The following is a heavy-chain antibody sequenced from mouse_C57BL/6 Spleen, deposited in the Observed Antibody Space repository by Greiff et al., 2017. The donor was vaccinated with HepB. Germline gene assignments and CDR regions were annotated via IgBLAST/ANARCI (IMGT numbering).Heavy chain of an antibody. Sequence: QVQLQQPGAELVKPGASVKLSCKASGYTFTSYWMHWVKQRPGQGLEWIGMIHPNSGSTNYNEKFKSKATLTVDKSSSTAYMQLSSLTSEDSAVYDCAREGGYDYDGPFFDYWGQGTTLTVSS. CDR2: IHPNSGST. J-gene: IGHJ2*01. D-gene: IGHD2-4*01. CDR3: AREGGYDYDGPFFDY. V-gene: IGHV1-64*01. CDR1: GYTFTSYW.